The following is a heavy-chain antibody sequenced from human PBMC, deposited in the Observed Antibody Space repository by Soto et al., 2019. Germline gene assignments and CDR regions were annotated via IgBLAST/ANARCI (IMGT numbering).Heavy chain of an antibody. V-gene: IGHV1-69*13. J-gene: IGHJ6*02. CDR2: IIPIFGTA. Sequence: ASVKVSCKASGGTFSSYAISWVRQAPGQGLEWMGGIIPIFGTANYAQKFQGRVTITADESTSTAYMELSSLRSEDTAVYYCARKGGSFYHYYYGMDVWGQGTTVTVSS. CDR1: GGTFSSYA. D-gene: IGHD1-26*01. CDR3: ARKGGSFYHYYYGMDV.